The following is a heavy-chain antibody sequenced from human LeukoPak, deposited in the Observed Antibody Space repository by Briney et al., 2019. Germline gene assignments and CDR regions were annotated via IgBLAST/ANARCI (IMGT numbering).Heavy chain of an antibody. CDR3: AKHGGLQLGLFDY. CDR2: ISGSGGST. J-gene: IGHJ4*01. Sequence: GGSLRLSCAASGFTFSSYGMSWVRQAPGKGLQWVSAISGSGGSTYYADSVKGRFTISRDNSKNTLYLQMNSLRAEDTAVYYCAKHGGLQLGLFDYWGQGTLVTVSS. V-gene: IGHV3-23*01. D-gene: IGHD5-24*01. CDR1: GFTFSSYG.